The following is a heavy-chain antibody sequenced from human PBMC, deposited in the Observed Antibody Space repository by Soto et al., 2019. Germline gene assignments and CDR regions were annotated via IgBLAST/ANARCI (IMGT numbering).Heavy chain of an antibody. V-gene: IGHV4-4*09. J-gene: IGHJ4*02. CDR3: ARYRREAVAGYTLDN. CDR2: VYNSGST. Sequence: PSETLSLTCAVSGGSISSYYWSWIRQPPGKGLEWIGYVYNSGSTNYNPSLKSRVTISEDTSKSQFSLKANSMTAADTAVYYCARYRREAVAGYTLDNWGQGILVTVSS. CDR1: GGSISSYY. D-gene: IGHD6-13*01.